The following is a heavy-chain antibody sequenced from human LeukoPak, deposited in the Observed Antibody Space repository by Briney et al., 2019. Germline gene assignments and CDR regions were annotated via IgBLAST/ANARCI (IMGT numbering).Heavy chain of an antibody. D-gene: IGHD3-16*01. CDR1: GGSISSGSYY. CDR3: AKIQGGFNWFDP. J-gene: IGHJ5*02. V-gene: IGHV4-61*02. CDR2: MYTSGST. Sequence: SETLSLTCTVSGGSISSGSYYWSWIRQPAGQGLEYIGRMYTSGSTNYNPSLKSRVTISVDTSKNQFSLKLSSVTAADTAVYYCAKIQGGFNWFDPWGQGTPVTVSS.